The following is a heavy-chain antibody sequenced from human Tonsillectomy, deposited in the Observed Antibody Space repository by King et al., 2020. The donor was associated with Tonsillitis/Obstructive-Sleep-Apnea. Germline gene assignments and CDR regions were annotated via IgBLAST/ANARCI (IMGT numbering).Heavy chain of an antibody. Sequence: QLQESGPGLVKPSETLSLTCTVSGGSISSSSYYWGWIRQPPGKGLEWIGSIYYSGSTYYNPSLKSRVTISVDTSTNQFSLKLSSVTAADTAVYYCARRTVANPFDYWGQGTLVTVSS. CDR2: IYYSGST. CDR1: GGSISSSSYY. V-gene: IGHV4-39*01. J-gene: IGHJ4*02. D-gene: IGHD4-23*01. CDR3: ARRTVANPFDY.